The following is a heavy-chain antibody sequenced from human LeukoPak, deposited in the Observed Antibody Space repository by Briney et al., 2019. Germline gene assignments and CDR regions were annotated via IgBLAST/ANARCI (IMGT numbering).Heavy chain of an antibody. D-gene: IGHD3-22*01. CDR3: ARVGNYDSSGYYSIDAFDI. J-gene: IGHJ3*02. CDR1: GFTFSSYS. Sequence: SGGSLRLSCAASGFTFSSYSMNWVRQAPGKGLEWVSSISSSSSYIYYADSVKGRFTISRDNAKNSLYLQMNSLRAEDTAVYYCARVGNYDSSGYYSIDAFDIWGQGTMVTVSS. CDR2: ISSSSSYI. V-gene: IGHV3-21*01.